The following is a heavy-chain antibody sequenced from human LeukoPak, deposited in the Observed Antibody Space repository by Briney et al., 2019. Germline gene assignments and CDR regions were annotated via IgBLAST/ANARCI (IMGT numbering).Heavy chain of an antibody. Sequence: PSETLSLTCAVYGGSFSGYYWSWLRQPPGKGLEWIGEINHSGSTNYNPSLKSRVTISVDTSKNQFSLKLSSVTAADTAVYYCARDRRIVGATKEDYWGQGTLGTVSS. CDR2: INHSGST. D-gene: IGHD1-26*01. V-gene: IGHV4-34*01. CDR1: GGSFSGYY. CDR3: ARDRRIVGATKEDY. J-gene: IGHJ4*02.